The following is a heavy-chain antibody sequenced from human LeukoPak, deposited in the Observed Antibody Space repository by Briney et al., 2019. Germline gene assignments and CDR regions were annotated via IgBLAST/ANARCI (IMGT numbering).Heavy chain of an antibody. Sequence: GGSLRLSCAAYGFTLSSHSMNWVRQAPGKGLEWVSSISSSSSYIHSADSVKGRFTISRDNAKNSLYLQMNSLRAEDTAVYYCAREGGYGKSGDYWGQGTLVTVSS. CDR3: AREGGYGKSGDY. J-gene: IGHJ4*02. V-gene: IGHV3-21*01. CDR1: GFTLSSHS. CDR2: ISSSSSYI. D-gene: IGHD6-25*01.